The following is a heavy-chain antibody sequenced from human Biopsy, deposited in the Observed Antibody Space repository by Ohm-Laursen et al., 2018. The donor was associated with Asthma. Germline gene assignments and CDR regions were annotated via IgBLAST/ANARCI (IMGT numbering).Heavy chain of an antibody. D-gene: IGHD3-22*01. J-gene: IGHJ4*02. CDR2: IYSGGTS. CDR3: ARGDSSNWSHYYFDY. Sequence: SLRLSCAASGFAVSRDYMFWVRQAPGKGLEWVSVIYSGGTSHTADSVRGRFTISRDFSKNTLHLQMHSLRVEDTAVYYCARGDSSNWSHYYFDYWGQGTLVTASS. V-gene: IGHV3-53*01. CDR1: GFAVSRDY.